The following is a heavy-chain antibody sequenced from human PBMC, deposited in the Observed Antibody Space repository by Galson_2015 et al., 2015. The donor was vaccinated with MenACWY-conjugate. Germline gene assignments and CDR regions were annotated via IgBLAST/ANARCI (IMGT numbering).Heavy chain of an antibody. J-gene: IGHJ5*02. CDR1: GGSISSHY. Sequence: ETLSLTCTVSGGSISSHYWSWFRQPPGKGLEWIAYIRDTGGLKDNPSLKSRVTMSADKSNNQFSLRLISVTAADTAVYYCARLPRGIDLILEGSWGQGILVTVSS. CDR3: ARLPRGIDLILEGS. CDR2: IRDTGGL. D-gene: IGHD3-16*01. V-gene: IGHV4-59*08.